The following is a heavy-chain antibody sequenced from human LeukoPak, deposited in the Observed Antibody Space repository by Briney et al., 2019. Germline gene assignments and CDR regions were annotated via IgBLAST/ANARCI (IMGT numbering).Heavy chain of an antibody. J-gene: IGHJ4*02. V-gene: IGHV3-53*01. CDR2: IYSGGST. D-gene: IGHD4-17*01. CDR1: GFTVSSNY. CDR3: AKVYGDYEPLSYYFDY. Sequence: GGSLRLSCAASGFTVSSNYMSWVRQAPGKGLGWVSVIYSGGSTYYAVSVKGRFTISRDNSKNTLYLQMNSLRAEDTAVYYCAKVYGDYEPLSYYFDYWGQGTLVTVSS.